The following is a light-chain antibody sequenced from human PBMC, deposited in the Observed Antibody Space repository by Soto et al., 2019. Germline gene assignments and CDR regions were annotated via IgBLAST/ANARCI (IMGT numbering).Light chain of an antibody. CDR3: PKYNSAPRT. CDR1: QGISNY. Sequence: DIQMTQSPSSLSASVGDRVTITCRASQGISNYLAWYQQKPGKVPKLLIYAASTLQSGVPSRVSGSGSGTGFTLTISSLQPEEFATYYCPKYNSAPRTFGGGNKVDIK. J-gene: IGKJ4*01. V-gene: IGKV1-27*01. CDR2: AAS.